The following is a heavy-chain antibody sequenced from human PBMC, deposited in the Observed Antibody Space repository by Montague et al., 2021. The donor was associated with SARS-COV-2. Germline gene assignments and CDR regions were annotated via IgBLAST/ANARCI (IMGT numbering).Heavy chain of an antibody. D-gene: IGHD2-8*01. Sequence: PALVKPTQTLTLTCTFSGFSLRTSGMCVSWIRQPPGKALEWLARIDWDDDKYYSTSLKTRLTISKDTSKNQVVLTMTNMDPVDTATYYCAHASLAWLDYWGQGTLVTVSS. CDR2: IDWDDDK. CDR3: AHASLAWLDY. CDR1: GFSLRTSGMC. V-gene: IGHV2-70*11. J-gene: IGHJ4*02.